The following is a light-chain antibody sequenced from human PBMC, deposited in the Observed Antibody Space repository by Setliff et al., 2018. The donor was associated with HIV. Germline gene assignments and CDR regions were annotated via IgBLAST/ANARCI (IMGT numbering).Light chain of an antibody. CDR2: EVT. J-gene: IGLJ2*01. V-gene: IGLV2-23*02. CDR3: CSYGGSNDVV. Sequence: QSVLTQPASVSGSPGQSITISCTGTSSDVGRYNLVSWYQQHPGKAPQLIIYEVTKRPSGVSNRFSGSKSGNTASLTISGLQAEDEAHYYCCSYGGSNDVVFGGGTKVTVL. CDR1: SSDVGRYNL.